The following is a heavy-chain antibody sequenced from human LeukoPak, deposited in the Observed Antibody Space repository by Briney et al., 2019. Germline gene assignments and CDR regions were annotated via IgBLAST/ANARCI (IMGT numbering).Heavy chain of an antibody. CDR2: INANSGGT. D-gene: IGHD3-10*01. J-gene: IGHJ5*02. CDR1: GYTFTSYG. CDR3: ARGSGSSWFDL. Sequence: ASVKVSCKASGYTFTSYGISWVRQAPGQGLEWMGWINANSGGTKYAQKFQGRVTMTRDTSISTAYMELSSLRSDDTAVYYCARGSGSSWFDLWGQGTLVTVSS. V-gene: IGHV1-2*02.